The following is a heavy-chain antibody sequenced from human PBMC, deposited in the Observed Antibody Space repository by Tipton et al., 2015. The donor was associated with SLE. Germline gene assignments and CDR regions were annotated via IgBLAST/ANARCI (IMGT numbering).Heavy chain of an antibody. J-gene: IGHJ4*02. D-gene: IGHD2-8*01. V-gene: IGHV4-31*03. CDR1: GDSISSGGSY. CDR2: IHYSGST. Sequence: TLSLTCTVSGDSISSGGSYWSWIRQHPGKGLEWIGYIHYSGSTSYHPSLKSRVTMLVDTSQNQFSLKLSSVTAADTAIYYCARVQKGTNYYGYFDYWGQGTLVTVSS. CDR3: ARVQKGTNYYGYFDY.